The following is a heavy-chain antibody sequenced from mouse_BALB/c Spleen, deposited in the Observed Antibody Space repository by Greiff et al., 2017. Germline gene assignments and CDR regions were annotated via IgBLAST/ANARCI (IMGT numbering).Heavy chain of an antibody. CDR3: ARSDGRVYFDY. CDR2: INPSTGYT. V-gene: IGHV1-7*01. Sequence: VQLVESGAELAKPGASVKMSCKASGYTFTSYWMHWVKQRPGQGLEWIGYINPSTGYTEYNQKFKDKATLTADKSSSTAYMQLSSLTSEDSAVYYCARSDGRVYFDYWGQGTTLTVSS. D-gene: IGHD1-1*02. J-gene: IGHJ2*01. CDR1: GYTFTSYW.